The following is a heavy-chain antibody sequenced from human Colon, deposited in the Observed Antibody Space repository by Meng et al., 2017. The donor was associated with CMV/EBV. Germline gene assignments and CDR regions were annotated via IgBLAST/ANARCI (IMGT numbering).Heavy chain of an antibody. V-gene: IGHV4-39*07. CDR1: GGSISSSSYY. CDR2: FYYSGNT. CDR3: ARDNPILAPG. Sequence: SCKPSGGSISSSSYYWGWIRQPPGKGLEWIGSFYYSGNTYYNPSLESRVTISIDLSKNQFSLKLKNLTAADTAVYYCARDNPILAPGWGQGTLVTVSS. D-gene: IGHD2-15*01. J-gene: IGHJ4*02.